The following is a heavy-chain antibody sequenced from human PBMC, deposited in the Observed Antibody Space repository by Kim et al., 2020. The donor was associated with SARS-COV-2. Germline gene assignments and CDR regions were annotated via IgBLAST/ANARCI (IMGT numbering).Heavy chain of an antibody. V-gene: IGHV3-7*03. J-gene: IGHJ4*02. CDR2: R. Sequence: RYYVDSVRGRFTIPRDNAENSLYLQMNSLRADDTALYYCVRGTAAPGTDYWGQGSLVTVSS. D-gene: IGHD6-13*01. CDR3: VRGTAAPGTDY.